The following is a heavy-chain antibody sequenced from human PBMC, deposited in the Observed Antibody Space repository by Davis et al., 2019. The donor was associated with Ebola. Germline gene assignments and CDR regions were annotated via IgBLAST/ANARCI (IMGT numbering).Heavy chain of an antibody. D-gene: IGHD2-15*01. Sequence: GESLKISCAASGFTFSSYWMSWVRQAPGKGLEWVANIKQDGRDKYYVHSVKGRFTISRDNAKNSLYLQMNSLRAEDTAVYYCARDREVVVAATYFAYWGQGTLVTVSS. CDR3: ARDREVVVAATYFAY. V-gene: IGHV3-7*01. J-gene: IGHJ4*02. CDR2: IKQDGRDK. CDR1: GFTFSSYW.